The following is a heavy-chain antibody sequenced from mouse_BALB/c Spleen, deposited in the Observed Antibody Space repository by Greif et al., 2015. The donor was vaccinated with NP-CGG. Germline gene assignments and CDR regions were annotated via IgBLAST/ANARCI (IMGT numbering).Heavy chain of an antibody. D-gene: IGHD2-1*01. CDR1: GFNIKDTY. CDR3: ARNYGNFWYFDV. Sequence: VQLQQSGAELVKPGASVKLSCTASGFNIKDTYMHWVKQRPEQGLEWIGRIDPANGNTKYDPKFQGKATITADTSSNTAYLQLSSLTSEDTAVYYCARNYGNFWYFDVWGAGTTVTVSS. J-gene: IGHJ1*01. CDR2: IDPANGNT. V-gene: IGHV14-3*02.